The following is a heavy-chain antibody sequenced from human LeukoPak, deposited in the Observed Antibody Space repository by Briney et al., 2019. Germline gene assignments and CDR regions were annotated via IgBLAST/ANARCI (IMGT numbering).Heavy chain of an antibody. J-gene: IGHJ4*02. CDR3: ARENSGSYREFDY. CDR1: GDSSSSYY. Sequence: SETLSLTCTVSGDSSSSYYWSWIRQPAGKGLEWIGRIYTSGSTNYNASLKSRVSMSVDTSKNQFSLRLSSVTAADTAVFYCARENSGSYREFDYWGQGTLVTVPS. CDR2: IYTSGST. D-gene: IGHD1-26*01. V-gene: IGHV4-4*07.